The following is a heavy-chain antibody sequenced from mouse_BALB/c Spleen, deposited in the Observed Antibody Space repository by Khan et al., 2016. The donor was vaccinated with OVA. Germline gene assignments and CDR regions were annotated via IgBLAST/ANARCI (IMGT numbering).Heavy chain of an antibody. J-gene: IGHJ2*01. CDR1: DYTFTDYY. V-gene: IGHV1-77*01. CDR3: ARGDYGLYYFDY. D-gene: IGHD1-2*01. CDR2: IYPGSGKP. Sequence: QVRLQQSGAELARPGASVKLSCKASDYTFTDYYINWVKQRTGQGLEWIGDIYPGSGKPYYNEKFKGKATLTADKSSSTAYMQLSSLTSEDSAVYFCARGDYGLYYFDYWGQGTTLTVSS.